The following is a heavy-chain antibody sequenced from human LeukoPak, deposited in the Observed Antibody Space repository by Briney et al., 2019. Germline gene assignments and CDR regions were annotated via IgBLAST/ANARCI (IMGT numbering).Heavy chain of an antibody. Sequence: SETLSLTCTVSGGSISSYYWSWIRQPAGKGLEWIGRIYTSGSTNYNPSLKSRVTMSVDTSKNQFSLKLSSVTAADTAVYYCATYDILTGSFDYWGQGTLVTVSS. D-gene: IGHD3-9*01. CDR3: ATYDILTGSFDY. CDR1: GGSISSYY. CDR2: IYTSGST. V-gene: IGHV4-4*07. J-gene: IGHJ4*02.